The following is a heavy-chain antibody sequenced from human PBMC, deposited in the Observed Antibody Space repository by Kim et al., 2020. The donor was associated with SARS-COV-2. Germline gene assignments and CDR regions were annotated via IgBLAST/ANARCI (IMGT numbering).Heavy chain of an antibody. CDR1: GYTFTSYG. CDR2: ISAYNGNT. D-gene: IGHD6-13*01. CDR3: ARVGYSSSWYSPIYYYGMDV. J-gene: IGHJ6*02. V-gene: IGHV1-18*04. Sequence: ASVKVSCKASGYTFTSYGISWVRQAPGQGLEWMGWISAYNGNTNYAQKLQGRVTMTTYTSTSTAYMELRSLRSDDTAVYYCARVGYSSSWYSPIYYYGMDVWGQGTTVTVSS.